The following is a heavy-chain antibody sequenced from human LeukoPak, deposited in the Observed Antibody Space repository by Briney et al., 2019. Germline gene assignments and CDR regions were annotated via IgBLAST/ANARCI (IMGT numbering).Heavy chain of an antibody. CDR1: GFTFDDYG. V-gene: IGHV3-20*04. Sequence: GGSLRLSCAASGFTFDDYGMSWVRQAPGKGLEWVSGINWNGGSTGYADSVKGRFTISRDNAKNSLYLQMNSLRAEGTAVYYCARDGYGYYDSSGYMPFDYWGQGTLVTVSS. D-gene: IGHD3-22*01. CDR2: INWNGGST. J-gene: IGHJ4*02. CDR3: ARDGYGYYDSSGYMPFDY.